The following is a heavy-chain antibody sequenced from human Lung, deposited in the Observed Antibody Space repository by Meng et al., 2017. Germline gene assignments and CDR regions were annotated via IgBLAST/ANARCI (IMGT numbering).Heavy chain of an antibody. V-gene: IGHV1-69*10. CDR1: GGSFSTFT. CDR2: LIPVLNKA. J-gene: IGHJ4*02. CDR3: ARGRGNQPLFDF. D-gene: IGHD2/OR15-2a*01. Sequence: QVQLVQSGAEVKKPGSSVKVACKTSGGSFSTFTFSWVRQAPGQGLEWMGGLIPVLNKAKSAPRFQDRVTFTADETTPTAYMELSSLTFEDTAVYCCARGRGNQPLFDFWGQGTLVTVSS.